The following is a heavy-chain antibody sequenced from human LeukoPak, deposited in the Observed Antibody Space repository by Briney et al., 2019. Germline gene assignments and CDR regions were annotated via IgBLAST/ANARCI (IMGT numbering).Heavy chain of an antibody. D-gene: IGHD2-15*01. J-gene: IGHJ4*02. CDR1: GYSISSGYY. CDR3: ASGEGVVVAAGRD. V-gene: IGHV4-38-2*01. Sequence: SETLSLTCAVSGYSISSGYYWGWIRQPPGKGLEWTGSIYHSGSTYYNPSLKSRVTISVDTSKNQFSLKLSSVTAADTAVYYCASGEGVVVAAGRDWGQGTLVTVSS. CDR2: IYHSGST.